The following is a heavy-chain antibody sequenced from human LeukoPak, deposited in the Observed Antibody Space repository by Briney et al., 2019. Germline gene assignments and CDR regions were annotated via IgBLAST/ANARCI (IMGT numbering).Heavy chain of an antibody. CDR1: GFTFSSYA. V-gene: IGHV3-30-3*01. J-gene: IGHJ3*02. CDR3: ARRRAPAREWLQLGAFDI. Sequence: GRSLRLSCAASGFTFSSYAMHWVRQAPGKGLEWVAVISYDGSNKYYADSVKGRFTISRDNSKNTLYLQMNSLRAEDTAAYYCARRRAPAREWLQLGAFDIWGQGTMVTVSS. D-gene: IGHD4-4*01. CDR2: ISYDGSNK.